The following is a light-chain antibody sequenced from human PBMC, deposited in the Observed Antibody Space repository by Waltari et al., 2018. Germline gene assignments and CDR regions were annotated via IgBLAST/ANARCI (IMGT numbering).Light chain of an antibody. CDR2: EGS. CDR3: CSYAGSKV. CDR1: SSDVGSYNL. J-gene: IGLJ2*01. Sequence: QSALTQPASVSGSPGQSITISCTGTSSDVGSYNLVSWYQPTPGKAPNLRIYEGSKRPSGVSNRFSGSNSGITASLTSSGLQAEDEADYYCCSYAGSKVFGGGTKLTVL. V-gene: IGLV2-23*01.